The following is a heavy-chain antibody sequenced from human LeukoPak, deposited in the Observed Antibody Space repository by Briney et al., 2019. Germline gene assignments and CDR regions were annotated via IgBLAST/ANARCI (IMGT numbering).Heavy chain of an antibody. CDR2: ISGDGGST. CDR1: GFTFDDYA. Sequence: PGGSLRLSCAASGFTFDDYAMHWVRQAPGKGLEWVSLISGDGGSTYYADSVKGRFTIPRDNSKNSLYLQMNSLRTEDTALYYCAKDKRYSGYDPFDYWGQGTLVTVSS. J-gene: IGHJ4*02. D-gene: IGHD5-12*01. V-gene: IGHV3-43*02. CDR3: AKDKRYSGYDPFDY.